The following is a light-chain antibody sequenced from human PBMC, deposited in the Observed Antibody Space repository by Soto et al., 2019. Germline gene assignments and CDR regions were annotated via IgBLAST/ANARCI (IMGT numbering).Light chain of an antibody. CDR3: QQANRFPIT. CDR2: TTS. V-gene: IGKV1-12*01. J-gene: IGKJ5*01. Sequence: DIQMTQSPSFVSASVGDRVTVTCRASQDISSWLAWYQQKPGKAPKLLIYTTSTLGSGVLSRFSGSRSGTDLTLTISGLQPEDFATYYCQQANRFPITFGQGTRLEIK. CDR1: QDISSW.